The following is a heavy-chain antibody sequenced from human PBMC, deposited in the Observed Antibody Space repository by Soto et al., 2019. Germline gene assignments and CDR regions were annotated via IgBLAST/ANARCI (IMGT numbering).Heavy chain of an antibody. Sequence: ASVKVSCKASGYTFTSYGISWVRQAPGQGLEWMGWISAYNGNTNYAQRFQGRVTMTEESSADTPYMELSSLRSEDTAVYYCAIEVRRSNQLDHWGQGTMVTVSS. J-gene: IGHJ4*02. D-gene: IGHD3-10*01. CDR3: AIEVRRSNQLDH. V-gene: IGHV1-18*01. CDR2: ISAYNGNT. CDR1: GYTFTSYG.